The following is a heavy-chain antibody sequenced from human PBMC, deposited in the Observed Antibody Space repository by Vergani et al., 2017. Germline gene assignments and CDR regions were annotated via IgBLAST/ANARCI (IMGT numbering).Heavy chain of an antibody. CDR2: INAGNGNT. V-gene: IGHV1-3*01. D-gene: IGHD2-2*01. CDR3: ARDACSSTSCSAGNLYYFDY. J-gene: IGHJ4*02. CDR1: GYTFTSYA. Sequence: QVQLVQSGAEVKKPGASVKVSCKASGYTFTSYAMHWVRQAPGQRLEWMGWINAGNGNTNYAQKLQGRVTMTRDTSISTAYMELSRLRSDDTAVYYCARDACSSTSCSAGNLYYFDYWGQGTLVTVSS.